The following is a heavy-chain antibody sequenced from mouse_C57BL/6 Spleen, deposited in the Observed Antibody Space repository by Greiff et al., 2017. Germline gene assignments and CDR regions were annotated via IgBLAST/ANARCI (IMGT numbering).Heavy chain of an antibody. CDR2: IDPSDSET. D-gene: IGHD2-1*01. J-gene: IGHJ4*01. Sequence: VQLQQPGAELVRPGSSVKLSCKASGYTFTSYWMHWVKQRPIQGLEWIGNIDPSDSETHYNQKFKDKATLTVDKSSSTAYMQLSSLTSEDSAVYYCARDTIYYGNYYAMDYWGQGTSVTVSS. V-gene: IGHV1-52*01. CDR3: ARDTIYYGNYYAMDY. CDR1: GYTFTSYW.